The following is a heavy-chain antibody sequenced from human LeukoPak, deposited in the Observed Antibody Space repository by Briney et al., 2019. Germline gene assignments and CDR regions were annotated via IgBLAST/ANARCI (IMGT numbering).Heavy chain of an antibody. D-gene: IGHD2-2*01. J-gene: IGHJ4*02. V-gene: IGHV3-74*01. CDR3: ARKVVVLSRQLLHYYFDY. CDR2: INSDGSST. CDR1: GFTFSSYW. Sequence: GGSLRLSCAASGFTFSSYWMHWVRQAPGKGLVWVSRINSDGSSTSYADSVKGRFTISRDNAKNTLYLQMNSLRAEDTAVYYCARKVVVLSRQLLHYYFDYWGQGTLVTVSS.